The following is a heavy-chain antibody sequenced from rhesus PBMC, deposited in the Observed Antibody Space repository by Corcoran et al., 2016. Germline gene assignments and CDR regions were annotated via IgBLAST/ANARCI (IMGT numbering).Heavy chain of an antibody. CDR3: VKDYSSGWYYFDY. CDR2: IWHDGSKK. Sequence: EVQLVESGGGLVQPGGSLRLSCAASGFPFSSYAMHWVRPPPGQGLEWEAVIWHDGSKKNYADSVKDRFTISRDNSKKMLYLQMNNLRVEDMAVYYCVKDYSSGWYYFDYWGQGVLVTVSS. CDR1: GFPFSSYA. D-gene: IGHD6-31*01. V-gene: IGHV3-54*02. J-gene: IGHJ4*01.